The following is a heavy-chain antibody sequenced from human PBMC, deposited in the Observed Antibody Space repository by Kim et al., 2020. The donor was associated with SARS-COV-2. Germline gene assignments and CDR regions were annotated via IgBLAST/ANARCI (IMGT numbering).Heavy chain of an antibody. V-gene: IGHV1-3*01. Sequence: NNDTKYSQKFQGRVTITRDTSASTAYMELSSLRAEDTAVYFCARGGFDYWGQGYLVTVSS. CDR3: ARGGFDY. J-gene: IGHJ4*02. CDR2: NNDT.